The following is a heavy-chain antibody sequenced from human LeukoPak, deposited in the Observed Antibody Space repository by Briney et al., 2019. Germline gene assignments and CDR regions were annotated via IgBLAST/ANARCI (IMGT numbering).Heavy chain of an antibody. Sequence: TGGSLRLSCAASGFTFHDYAMHWVRQAPGKGLEWVSGISWNSGIIGYADSVKGRFTTSRDNAKNSLYLQMNSLGPEDTALYYCTKDSVAMVTTSDYWGQGTLVTVSS. CDR2: ISWNSGII. V-gene: IGHV3-9*01. J-gene: IGHJ4*02. D-gene: IGHD5-18*01. CDR3: TKDSVAMVTTSDY. CDR1: GFTFHDYA.